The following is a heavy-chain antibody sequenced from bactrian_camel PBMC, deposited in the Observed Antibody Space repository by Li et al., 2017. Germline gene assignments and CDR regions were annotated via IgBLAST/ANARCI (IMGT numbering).Heavy chain of an antibody. D-gene: IGHD4*01. CDR2: ISTGDGNT. CDR1: PVTYGTNC. J-gene: IGHJ4*01. Sequence: DVQLVESGGGSVTAGGSLRLSCSASPVTYGTNCMGWFRETLGKEREEVAAISTGDGNTFYNDAVKGRFTISQDKAKNTVYLHMSSLKPEDTAMYYCAADSVLCGADYGDATPEWGQGTQVTVS. V-gene: IGHV3S40*01. CDR3: AADSVLCGADYGDATPE.